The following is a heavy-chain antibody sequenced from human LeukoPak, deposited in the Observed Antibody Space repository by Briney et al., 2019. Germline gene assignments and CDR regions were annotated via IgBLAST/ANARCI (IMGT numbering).Heavy chain of an antibody. CDR3: SRDYGPKLGLDS. CDR2: IKQDESEK. CDR1: GFTFSDYA. Sequence: GGSLRLSCAVSGFTFSDYAMSWVRQAPGKGLEWVANIKQDESEKYYVDSVKGRFTISRDNAQNSLYLQMNSLRGEDTAVYYCSRDYGPKLGLDSWGRGTLVTVSS. J-gene: IGHJ4*02. V-gene: IGHV3-7*03. D-gene: IGHD7-27*01.